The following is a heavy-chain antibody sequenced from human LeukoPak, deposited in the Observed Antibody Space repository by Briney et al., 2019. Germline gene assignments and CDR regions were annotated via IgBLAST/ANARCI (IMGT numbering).Heavy chain of an antibody. D-gene: IGHD3-22*01. CDR3: ARVTYYYDSSGYSPFDY. Sequence: GGSLRLSCAASGFTFSDHYMDWVRQAPGKGLEWVGRTRNKANSYTTEYAPSVKGRFTISRDDSKNSLYLQMNSLKTGDTAVYYCARVTYYYDSSGYSPFDYWGQGTLVTVSS. J-gene: IGHJ4*02. CDR1: GFTFSDHY. V-gene: IGHV3-72*01. CDR2: TRNKANSYTT.